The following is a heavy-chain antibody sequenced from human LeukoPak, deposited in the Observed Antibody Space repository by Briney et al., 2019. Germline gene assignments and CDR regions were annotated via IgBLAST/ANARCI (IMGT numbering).Heavy chain of an antibody. J-gene: IGHJ4*02. CDR2: INTDESST. D-gene: IGHD3-3*01. CDR3: AKLHSPEWRKSKIDY. V-gene: IGHV3-74*01. CDR1: GFTFSSYW. Sequence: GGSLRLSCAASGFTFSSYWMHWVRQAPGKGLVWISRINTDESSTSYADSVKGRFTISRDNSKNTLYLQMNSLRAEDTAVYYCAKLHSPEWRKSKIDYWGQGTLVTVSS.